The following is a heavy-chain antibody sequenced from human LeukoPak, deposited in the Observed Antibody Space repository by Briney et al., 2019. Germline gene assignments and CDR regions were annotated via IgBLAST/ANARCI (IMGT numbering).Heavy chain of an antibody. V-gene: IGHV4-4*02. J-gene: IGHJ4*02. CDR3: ARDLYYDSSGYYDY. D-gene: IGHD3-22*01. CDR1: GGSISSSSW. CDR2: IYHSGST. Sequence: PSGTLSLTCAVSGGSISSSSWWSWVRQPPGKGLEWIGEIYHSGSTNYNPSLKSRVTISVDKSKNQFSLKLSSVTAADTAVYYCARDLYYDSSGYYDYWGQGTLVTVSS.